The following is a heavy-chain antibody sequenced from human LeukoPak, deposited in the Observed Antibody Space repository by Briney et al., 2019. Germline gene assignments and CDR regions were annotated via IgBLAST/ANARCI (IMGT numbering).Heavy chain of an antibody. J-gene: IGHJ5*02. CDR3: ARQLVAATRGRWFDP. D-gene: IGHD2-15*01. Sequence: GESLKISCKGSGYSFNTYWIGWVRQMPGRGLEWMGIIYPGDSDTRYSPSFQGQVTISADKSISTAYLQWSSLKASDTAMYYCARQLVAATRGRWFDPWGQGTLVTVSS. CDR2: IYPGDSDT. CDR1: GYSFNTYW. V-gene: IGHV5-51*01.